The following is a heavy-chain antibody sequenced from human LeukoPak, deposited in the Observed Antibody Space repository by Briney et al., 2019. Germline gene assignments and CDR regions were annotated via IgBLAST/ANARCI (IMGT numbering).Heavy chain of an antibody. J-gene: IGHJ5*02. CDR2: IYHSGIT. CDR1: GYSISSGYY. Sequence: PSETLSLTCAVSGYSISSGYYWDWIRQPPGKGLEWIGHIYHSGITYYNPSLKSRVTISVDTSKNQFSLNLTSVNAADTAIYYCARVMAARQEDLNWFDPWGQGTLVTVSS. D-gene: IGHD6-6*01. V-gene: IGHV4-38-2*01. CDR3: ARVMAARQEDLNWFDP.